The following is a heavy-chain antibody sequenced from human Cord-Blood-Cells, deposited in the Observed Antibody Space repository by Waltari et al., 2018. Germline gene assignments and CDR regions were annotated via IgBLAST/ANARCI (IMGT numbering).Heavy chain of an antibody. Sequence: QVQLVQSGAEVKKPAASVTVSCTASGYTFTGYYLHWLRQAPGQGLEWMGWINPNSGGTNYAQKFQGWVTMTRDTSISTAYMELSRLRSDDTAVYYCARSNAYGDLYYFDYWGQGTLVTVSS. V-gene: IGHV1-2*04. D-gene: IGHD4-17*01. CDR3: ARSNAYGDLYYFDY. CDR2: INPNSGGT. J-gene: IGHJ4*02. CDR1: GYTFTGYY.